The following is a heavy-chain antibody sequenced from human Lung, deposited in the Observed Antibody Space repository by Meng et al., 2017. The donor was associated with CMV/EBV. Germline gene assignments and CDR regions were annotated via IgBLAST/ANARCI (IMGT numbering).Heavy chain of an antibody. Sequence: ASXXVSCKASGYTFTAHYFHWVRQAPGQGLEWMGWIHPRRGNTNYAQQFQGRVTLTRDTSINTGYMELTRLTSDDTAVYYCARDNNRGQDYWGQGPLVTVSS. CDR1: GYTFTAHY. J-gene: IGHJ4*02. CDR3: ARDNNRGQDY. CDR2: IHPRRGNT. D-gene: IGHD7-27*01. V-gene: IGHV1-2*02.